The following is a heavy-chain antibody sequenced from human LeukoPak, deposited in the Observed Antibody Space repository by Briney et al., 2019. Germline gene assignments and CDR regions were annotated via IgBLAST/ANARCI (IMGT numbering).Heavy chain of an antibody. D-gene: IGHD4-23*01. V-gene: IGHV4-59*01. CDR3: ASQYGGNFDY. J-gene: IGHJ4*02. Sequence: SETLSLTCTVSGGSISSYYWSWIRQPPGKGLEWIGYIYYSGSTNYNPSLKSRVTISVDTSKNQFSMKLSSVTAADTAVYYCASQYGGNFDYWGQGTLVTVSS. CDR2: IYYSGST. CDR1: GGSISSYY.